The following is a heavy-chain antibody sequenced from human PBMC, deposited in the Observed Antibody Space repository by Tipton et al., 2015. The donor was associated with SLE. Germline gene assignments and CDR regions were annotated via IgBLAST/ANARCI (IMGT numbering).Heavy chain of an antibody. V-gene: IGHV4-59*01. Sequence: TLSLTCTVSGGSISSYYWSWIRQPPGKGLEWIGYIYYSGSTNYNPSLKSRVTISVDTSKNQFSLKLSSVTAADTAVYYCAREVVGADGAFDIWAKGQWSPSLQ. D-gene: IGHD1-26*01. CDR3: AREVVGADGAFDI. CDR2: IYYSGST. CDR1: GGSISSYY. J-gene: IGHJ3*02.